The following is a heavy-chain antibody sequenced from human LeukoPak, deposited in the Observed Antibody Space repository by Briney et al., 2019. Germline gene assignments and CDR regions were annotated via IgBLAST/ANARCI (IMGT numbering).Heavy chain of an antibody. CDR1: GFTFSSYW. CDR3: ARAYYYDSKNYYNPTSSFDY. J-gene: IGHJ4*02. V-gene: IGHV3-7*04. Sequence: GGSLRLSCAASGFTFSSYWMSWVRQAPGKGLEWVANIKEDGSEKYYVDSVKGRFTISRDNAKNSLNLQMNSLRAEDTAVYYCARAYYYDSKNYYNPTSSFDYWGQGTLVTVAS. D-gene: IGHD3-10*01. CDR2: IKEDGSEK.